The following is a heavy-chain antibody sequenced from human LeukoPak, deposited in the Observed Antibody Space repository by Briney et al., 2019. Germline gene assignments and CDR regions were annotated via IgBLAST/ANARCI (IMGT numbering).Heavy chain of an antibody. CDR1: GFSVTTNY. CDR3: AKATTAIVVDNFFDY. Sequence: GGSLRLSCVASGFSVTTNYLTWVRQAPGKGLEWVSAISGNGGATYYADSVKGRFTISRDNSKNTLHLQMNSLRAEDTALYYCAKATTAIVVDNFFDYWGQGTLVSVSS. CDR2: ISGNGGAT. V-gene: IGHV3-23*01. D-gene: IGHD3-22*01. J-gene: IGHJ4*02.